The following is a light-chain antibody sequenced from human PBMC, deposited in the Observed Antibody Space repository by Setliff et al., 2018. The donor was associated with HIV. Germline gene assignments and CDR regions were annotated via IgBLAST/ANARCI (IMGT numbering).Light chain of an antibody. CDR1: SSDVGGYNY. CDR3: SSYTSSSTLV. Sequence: ALAQPASVSGSPGQSITISCTGTSSDVGGYNYVSWYQQHPGKAPKLMIFDVSKRPSGVSNRFSGSKSGNTASLTISGLQAEDEADFYCSSYTSSSTLVFGTGTKGTVL. J-gene: IGLJ1*01. V-gene: IGLV2-14*03. CDR2: DVS.